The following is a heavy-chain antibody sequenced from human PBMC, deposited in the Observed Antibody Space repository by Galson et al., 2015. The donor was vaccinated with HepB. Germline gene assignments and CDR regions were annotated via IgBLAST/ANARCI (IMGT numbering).Heavy chain of an antibody. CDR1: GFTFSSYD. J-gene: IGHJ6*02. CDR3: ARARTVREFFYGMDV. V-gene: IGHV3-13*01. D-gene: IGHD3-10*01. Sequence: SLRLSCAASGFTFSSYDMHWVRQATGKGLEWVSAIGTAGDTYYPGSVKGRFTISRENAKNSLYLQMNSLRAGDTAVYYCARARTVREFFYGMDVWGQGTTVTVSS. CDR2: IGTAGDT.